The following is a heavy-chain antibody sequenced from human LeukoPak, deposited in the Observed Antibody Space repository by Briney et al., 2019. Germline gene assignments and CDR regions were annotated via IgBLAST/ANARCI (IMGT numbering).Heavy chain of an antibody. J-gene: IGHJ4*02. CDR3: ARDRPYYTYGSTDY. CDR2: ISGTGSTT. Sequence: PGGSLRLSCAASGFTFSDYHMTWIRQTQGKALESIAYISGTGSTTFYAGSVKGRFTVSRDNAKGSLYLQMNSLRAEDSAVYYCARDRPYYTYGSTDYWGQGTLVTVSS. V-gene: IGHV3-11*01. D-gene: IGHD5-18*01. CDR1: GFTFSDYH.